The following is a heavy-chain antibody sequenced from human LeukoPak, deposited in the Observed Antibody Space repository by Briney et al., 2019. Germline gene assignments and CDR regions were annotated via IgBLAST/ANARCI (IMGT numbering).Heavy chain of an antibody. CDR2: IIPIFGTA. Sequence: ASVTVSFTASGGTFSSYAISWVRQAPGQGLELMGGIIPIFGTANYAQKFQGRVTITADESTSTAYMELSSLRSEDTAVYYCARGEASRYAHDFWGQGNLVNVSS. CDR1: GGTFSSYA. V-gene: IGHV1-69*13. J-gene: IGHJ4*01. D-gene: IGHD2-2*01. CDR3: ARGEASRYAHDF.